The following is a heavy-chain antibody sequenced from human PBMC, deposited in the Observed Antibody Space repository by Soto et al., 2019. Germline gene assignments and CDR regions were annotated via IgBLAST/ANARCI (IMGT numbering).Heavy chain of an antibody. CDR2: IRGNGDSP. V-gene: IGHV3-64D*06. CDR3: VKSRGGNNFDFFD. Sequence: PGGSLRLSCSASGFTFSSYTMHWDRQPPGKGLDYVSGIRGNGDSPFYADSVKGRFTISRDNSKNALYLLVSSLSADDTAVYYCVKSRGGNNFDFFDWGQGALVTVSS. CDR1: GFTFSSYT. D-gene: IGHD5-12*01. J-gene: IGHJ4*02.